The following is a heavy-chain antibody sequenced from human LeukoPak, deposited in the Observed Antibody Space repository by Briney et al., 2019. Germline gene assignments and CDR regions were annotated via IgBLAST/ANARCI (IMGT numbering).Heavy chain of an antibody. CDR2: IYYSGST. D-gene: IGHD2-2*01. Sequence: NPSETLSLTCTVSGGSISSYYWSWIRQPPGKGLEWIGYIYYSGSTNYNPSLKSRVTISVDTSKNQFSLKLSSVTAADTAVYYCARVRAPDYFDYWGQETPVTVSS. CDR3: ARVRAPDYFDY. V-gene: IGHV4-59*01. J-gene: IGHJ4*02. CDR1: GGSISSYY.